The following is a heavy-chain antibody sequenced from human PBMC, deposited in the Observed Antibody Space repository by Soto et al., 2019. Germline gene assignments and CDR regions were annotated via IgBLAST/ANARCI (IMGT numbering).Heavy chain of an antibody. CDR3: ATMGTPATGLYFFDY. Sequence: SETLSLTCTVSGGSISSGNYYWSWIRQPPGKGLEWIGFISYSGSTYYSTSLKSRVTISVDTSKSQFSLNLSFVTAADTSVYYCATMGTPATGLYFFDYWGQGSLVTVSS. CDR2: ISYSGST. J-gene: IGHJ4*02. CDR1: GGSISSGNYY. D-gene: IGHD2-15*01. V-gene: IGHV4-30-4*01.